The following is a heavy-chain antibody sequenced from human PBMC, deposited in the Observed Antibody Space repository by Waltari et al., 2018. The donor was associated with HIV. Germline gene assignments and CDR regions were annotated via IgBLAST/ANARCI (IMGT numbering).Heavy chain of an antibody. CDR1: GGSISSSRYY. CDR3: ARHSGIDCSSTSCFKRPFDY. V-gene: IGHV4-39*01. CDR2: IHYSVTT. J-gene: IGHJ4*02. Sequence: QLQLQQSGPGLVKPSETLSLTCTVSGGSISSSRYYWGCIRQPPGMGLEWIGSIHYSVTTFYNSSLSSRVAISIDTSKNQFSLTLSSVTAADTAVYFCARHSGIDCSSTSCFKRPFDYWGQGSLVTVSS. D-gene: IGHD2-2*01.